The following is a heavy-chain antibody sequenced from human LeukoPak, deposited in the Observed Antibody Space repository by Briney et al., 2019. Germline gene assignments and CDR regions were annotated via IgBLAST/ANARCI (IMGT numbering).Heavy chain of an antibody. CDR2: ISGSGGST. Sequence: PGGSLRLSCAASGFTFSSYAMSWVRQAPGKGLEWVSAISGSGGSTYYADSVKGRFTISRDNSKSTLYLQMNSLRAEDTAVYYCAKGDIVVVPAAKDEFGFDYWGQGTLVTVSS. D-gene: IGHD2-2*01. CDR3: AKGDIVVVPAAKDEFGFDY. V-gene: IGHV3-23*01. J-gene: IGHJ4*02. CDR1: GFTFSSYA.